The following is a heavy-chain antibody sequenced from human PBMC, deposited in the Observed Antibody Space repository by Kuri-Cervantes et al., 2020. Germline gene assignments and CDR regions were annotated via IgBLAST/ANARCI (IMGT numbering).Heavy chain of an antibody. CDR3: ARDLSGVETYYDFLGYYYGMDV. J-gene: IGHJ6*02. V-gene: IGHV1-18*01. CDR1: GYTFTSYG. CDR2: ISAYNGNT. D-gene: IGHD3-3*01. Sequence: ASVKVSCKASGYTFTSYGISWVRQAPGQGLGWMGWISAYNGNTNYAQKLQGRVTMTTDTSTSTAYMELRSLRSDDTAVYYCARDLSGVETYYDFLGYYYGMDVWGQGTTVTVSS.